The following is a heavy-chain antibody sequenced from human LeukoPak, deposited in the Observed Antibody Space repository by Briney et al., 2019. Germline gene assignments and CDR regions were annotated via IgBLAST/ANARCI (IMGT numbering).Heavy chain of an antibody. CDR1: GGSVSSGSQY. J-gene: IGHJ4*02. D-gene: IGHD6-19*01. Sequence: PSETLSLTCTVSGGSVSSGSQYWSWIRQPPGKGLEWIGYIYYSGSTNYNPSLKSRVIISVDTSKNQLSLKLSSVTAADTAVYYCARDLDNSGWYVFEYWGQESQVTVSS. CDR2: IYYSGST. V-gene: IGHV4-61*01. CDR3: ARDLDNSGWYVFEY.